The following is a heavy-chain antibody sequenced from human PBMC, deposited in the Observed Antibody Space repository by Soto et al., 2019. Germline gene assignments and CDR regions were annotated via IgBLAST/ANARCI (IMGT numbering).Heavy chain of an antibody. CDR1: GGSIGSYY. CDR3: ARRYGGNFDY. CDR2: IYYSGST. V-gene: IGHV4-59*01. J-gene: IGHJ4*02. D-gene: IGHD1-26*01. Sequence: PSETLSLTCTVSGGSIGSYYRSWIRQPPGKGLEWIGYIYYSGSTNYNPSLKSRVTISVDRSKNQFSLKLSSVTAADTAVYYCARRYGGNFDYWGQGTLVTVSS.